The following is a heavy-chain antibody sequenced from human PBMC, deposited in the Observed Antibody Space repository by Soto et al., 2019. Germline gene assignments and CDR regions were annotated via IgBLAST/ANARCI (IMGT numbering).Heavy chain of an antibody. CDR2: IYYSGST. D-gene: IGHD2-2*01. CDR1: GGSISSYY. Sequence: SETLSLTCTVSGGSISSYYCSWIRQPPGKGLEWIGYIYYSGSTNYNPSLKSRVTISVDTSKNQFSLKLSSVTAADTAVYYCARAPYQRNYYGMDVWGQGTTVTVSS. CDR3: ARAPYQRNYYGMDV. V-gene: IGHV4-59*01. J-gene: IGHJ6*02.